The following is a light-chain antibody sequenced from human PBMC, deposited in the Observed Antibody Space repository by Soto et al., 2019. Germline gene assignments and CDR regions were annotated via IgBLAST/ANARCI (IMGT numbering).Light chain of an antibody. CDR1: QSVSSY. V-gene: IGKV3-11*01. CDR3: QQRSNWPPRLT. Sequence: EIVLTRSPATLSLSPGERATLSCRARQSVSSYLAWYQQKPGQAPRLLIYDASNRATGIPARFSGSWSGTDFTLTISSLEPEDFAVYYWQQRSNWPPRLTFGGGAKWIS. CDR2: DAS. J-gene: IGKJ4*01.